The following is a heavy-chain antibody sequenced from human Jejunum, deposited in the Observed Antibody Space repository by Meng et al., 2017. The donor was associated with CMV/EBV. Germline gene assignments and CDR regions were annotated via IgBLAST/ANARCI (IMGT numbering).Heavy chain of an antibody. V-gene: IGHV1-3*01. Sequence: KASGYTFTNHAMHWVRQAPGQRLEWMGWINAVNGKTKYSQKFQGRVTFSSDTSASTGYMELSSLRSEDTAVFYCAKGGASPPGNWFDSWGQGTLVTVSS. CDR1: GYTFTNHA. CDR2: INAVNGKT. CDR3: AKGGASPPGNWFDS. D-gene: IGHD2-2*01. J-gene: IGHJ5*01.